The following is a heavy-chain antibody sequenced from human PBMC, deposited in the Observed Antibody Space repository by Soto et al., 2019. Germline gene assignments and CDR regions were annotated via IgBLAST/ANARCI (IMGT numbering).Heavy chain of an antibody. J-gene: IGHJ6*02. V-gene: IGHV1-3*01. CDR3: AREGYNLYYYYGMDV. CDR1: GYTFTSYA. D-gene: IGHD5-12*01. CDR2: INAGNGNT. Sequence: ASVKVSCKASGYTFTSYAMHWVRQAPGQRLEWMGWINAGNGNTKYSQRFQGRVTITRDTSASTAYMELSSLRSEDTAVYYCAREGYNLYYYYGMDVWGQGTTVTVSS.